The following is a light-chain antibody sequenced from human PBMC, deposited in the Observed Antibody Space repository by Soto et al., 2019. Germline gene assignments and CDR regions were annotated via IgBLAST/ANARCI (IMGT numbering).Light chain of an antibody. V-gene: IGKV1-5*03. CDR2: NAS. J-gene: IGKJ1*01. CDR1: QSISSW. Sequence: DVGITQSPSTLSASVVGRVTITCRASQSISSWLAWYQQKSGKAPNLLIYNASTLESGVPSRFSGSGSGTEFTLTISSLQPDDFATYYCQQYNTYLWTFGQGTKVDIK. CDR3: QQYNTYLWT.